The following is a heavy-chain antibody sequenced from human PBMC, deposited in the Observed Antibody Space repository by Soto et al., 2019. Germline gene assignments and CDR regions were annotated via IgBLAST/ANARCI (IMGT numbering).Heavy chain of an antibody. Sequence: QVQLMQSGAEVKKPGSSVKVSCKASGGTFSTCAISWVRQAPGEGLEWVGGIMPVFATPDYAQKFQGRVTISADESTTTAYLELTSLSTDDTAVYYCARDKDRQQLGGNYYYILDVWGQGTAITVSS. V-gene: IGHV1-69*12. CDR1: GGTFSTCA. J-gene: IGHJ6*02. CDR3: ARDKDRQQLGGNYYYILDV. CDR2: IMPVFATP. D-gene: IGHD3-3*02.